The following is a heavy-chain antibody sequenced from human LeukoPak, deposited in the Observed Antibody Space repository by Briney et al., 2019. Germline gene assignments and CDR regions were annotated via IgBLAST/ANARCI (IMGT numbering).Heavy chain of an antibody. D-gene: IGHD2-2*02. CDR1: GGSISSYY. V-gene: IGHV4-59*12. Sequence: SETLSLTCTVSGGSISSYYWSWIRQPPGKGLEWIGYIYYSGSTSYNPSLKGRVTISVDTSKNQFSLKLSSVTAADTAVYYCARGVVVVPAAIRSYYYYMDVWGKGTTVTVSS. CDR3: ARGVVVVPAAIRSYYYYMDV. J-gene: IGHJ6*03. CDR2: IYYSGST.